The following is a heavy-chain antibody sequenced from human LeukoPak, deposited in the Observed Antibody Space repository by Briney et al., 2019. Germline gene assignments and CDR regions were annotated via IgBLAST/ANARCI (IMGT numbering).Heavy chain of an antibody. Sequence: GASVKVSCKASGYTLTSYPMNWVRQAPGQGLEWMGWINTNTGNPTYAQGFTGRFVFSLDTSVSTTYLQISSLEAEDTAVYYCARDENYSGSGSHYRSLGVPYWGQGTLVTVSS. D-gene: IGHD3-10*01. CDR1: GYTLTSYP. CDR3: ARDENYSGSGSHYRSLGVPY. CDR2: INTNTGNP. J-gene: IGHJ4*02. V-gene: IGHV7-4-1*02.